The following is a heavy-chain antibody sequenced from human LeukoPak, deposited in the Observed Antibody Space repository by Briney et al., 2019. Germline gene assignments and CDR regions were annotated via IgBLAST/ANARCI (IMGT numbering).Heavy chain of an antibody. V-gene: IGHV3-43*02. J-gene: IGHJ4*02. D-gene: IGHD2-15*01. CDR1: GFTFDDYV. CDR3: AKAGGYGKIDY. CDR2: ISGDGDNT. Sequence: GGPLRLSCVASGFTFDDYVLHWVRQPPGKGLEWVSLISGDGDNTYYADSVKGRFLISRDNSKHLLYLQMSSLRSEDTALYYCAKAGGYGKIDYWGQGTLVTVSS.